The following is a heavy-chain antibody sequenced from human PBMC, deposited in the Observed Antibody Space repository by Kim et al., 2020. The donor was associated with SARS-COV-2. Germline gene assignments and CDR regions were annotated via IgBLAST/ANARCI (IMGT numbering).Heavy chain of an antibody. CDR3: ARGVRGLLYYFDS. CDR2: INTDTGNP. Sequence: ASVKVSCKASGYTFTRYVMNWVRQAPGQGLEWVGWINTDTGNPAYAPGFTGRFVFSLDTSVSTAYLQIAGLKTEDTAVYYCARGVRGLLYYFDSWGQGTLVTVSS. D-gene: IGHD3-10*02. V-gene: IGHV7-4-1*01. CDR1: GYTFTRYV. J-gene: IGHJ4*02.